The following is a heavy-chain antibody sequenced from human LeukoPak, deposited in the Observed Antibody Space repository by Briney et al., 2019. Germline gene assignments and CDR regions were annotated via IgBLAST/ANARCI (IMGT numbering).Heavy chain of an antibody. CDR3: AKHSSSSTSCYAY. CDR1: GFTFSSYA. CDR2: ISGSGGST. D-gene: IGHD2-2*01. V-gene: IGHV3-23*01. J-gene: IGHJ4*02. Sequence: PGGSLRVSCAASGFTFSSYAMSWVRQAPGKGLEWVSAISGSGGSTYYADSVKGRFTISRDNSKNTLYLQMNSLRAEDTAVYYCAKHSSSSTSCYAYWGQGTLVTVSS.